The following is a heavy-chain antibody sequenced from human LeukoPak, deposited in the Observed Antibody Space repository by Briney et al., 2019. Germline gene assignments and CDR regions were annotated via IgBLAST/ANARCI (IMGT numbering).Heavy chain of an antibody. J-gene: IGHJ6*04. CDR3: AELGITMIGGV. V-gene: IGHV3-7*01. D-gene: IGHD3-10*02. Sequence: GGSLRLSCTVSGIRFNDYWMSWVRQAPGKGLEWVATIKEDGGEMYYVDSVKGRFTISRDNAKNSLYLQMNSLRAEDTAVYYCAELGITMIGGVWGKGTTVTISS. CDR1: GIRFNDYW. CDR2: IKEDGGEM.